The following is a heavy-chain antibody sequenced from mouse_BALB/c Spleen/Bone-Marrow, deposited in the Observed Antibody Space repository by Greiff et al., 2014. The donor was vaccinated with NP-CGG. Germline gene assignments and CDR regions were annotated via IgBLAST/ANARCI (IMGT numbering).Heavy chain of an antibody. CDR3: ARGSPY. Sequence: VQLQQSGVELVKPGASVKLSCKTSGYTFTNYYIYWVKQRPGQGLEWIGEINPGNGGTNFNERFKSKATLTVDKSSTTAYILLTSLTSEDSAVYYCARGSPYWGQGTLVTVSA. V-gene: IGHV1S81*02. CDR2: INPGNGGT. D-gene: IGHD6-2*01. J-gene: IGHJ3*01. CDR1: GYTFTNYY.